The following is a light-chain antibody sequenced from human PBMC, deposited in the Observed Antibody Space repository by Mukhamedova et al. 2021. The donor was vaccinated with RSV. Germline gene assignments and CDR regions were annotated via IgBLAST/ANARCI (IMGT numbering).Light chain of an antibody. CDR3: QQYNSYPFT. CDR2: KAS. CDR1: W. V-gene: IGKV1-5*03. J-gene: IGKJ3*01. Sequence: WLAWYQQKPGKAPKLLIYKASSLESGVPSRFSGSGSGTEFTLTISSLQPDDFATYYCQQYNSYPFTFGPGTKVDIK.